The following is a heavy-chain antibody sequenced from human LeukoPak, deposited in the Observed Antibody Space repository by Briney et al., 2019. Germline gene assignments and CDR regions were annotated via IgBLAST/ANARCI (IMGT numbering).Heavy chain of an antibody. CDR2: ISSSSSYI. J-gene: IGHJ4*02. Sequence: PGGSLRLSCAASGFTFSSYSMNWVRQAPGKGLEWVSSISSSSSYIYYADSVKGRFTISRDNAKNSLYLQMNSLRAEDTAVYYCAGDQLPIPRRGYSYAVFDYWGQGTLVTVSS. CDR1: GFTFSSYS. D-gene: IGHD5-18*01. CDR3: AGDQLPIPRRGYSYAVFDY. V-gene: IGHV3-21*01.